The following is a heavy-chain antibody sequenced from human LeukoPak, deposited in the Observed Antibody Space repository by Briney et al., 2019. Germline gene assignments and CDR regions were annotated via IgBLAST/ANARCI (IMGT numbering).Heavy chain of an antibody. CDR1: GFTFSSYA. V-gene: IGHV3-30-3*01. CDR2: ISYDGSNK. Sequence: GGSLRLSCAASGFTFSSYAMHWVRQAPGKGLEWVAVISYDGSNKYYADSVKGRFTISRDNSKNTLYLQMNSLRAEDTAVYYCAREGPHYYDSSGYLDYWGQGTLVTVSS. CDR3: AREGPHYYDSSGYLDY. D-gene: IGHD3-22*01. J-gene: IGHJ4*02.